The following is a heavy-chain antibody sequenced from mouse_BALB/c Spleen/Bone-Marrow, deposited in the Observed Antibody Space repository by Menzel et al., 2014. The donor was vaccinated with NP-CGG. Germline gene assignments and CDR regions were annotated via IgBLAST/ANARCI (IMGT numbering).Heavy chain of an antibody. D-gene: IGHD1-1*02. J-gene: IGHJ4*01. V-gene: IGHV14-3*02. CDR2: IDAANGNS. CDR1: GFNIKDTY. Sequence: EVKLMESGAELVKPGASVKLTCTGSGFNIKDTYMHWVKQRPEQGLEWTGRIDAANGNSKYDPKFQGKATITADTSSNTGYLQLSSLTSEDTAVYYCARYGYWGQGTSVTVSS. CDR3: ARYGY.